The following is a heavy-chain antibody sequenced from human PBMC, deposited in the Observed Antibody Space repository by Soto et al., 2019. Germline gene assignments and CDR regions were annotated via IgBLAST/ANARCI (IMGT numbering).Heavy chain of an antibody. Sequence: QVQLVQSGAEVKKPGSSVKVSCKSSGGTFSNYGFSWVRQAPGQGLECMGVIVPIFGAEHPQKFQGRVTMTAXXSXTXXFMELRGLRSEDTAVYYCARGGSDYEGSGYYQGHVWGQGTTVTVSS. J-gene: IGHJ6*02. CDR1: GGTFSNYG. V-gene: IGHV1-69*12. D-gene: IGHD3-22*01. CDR2: IVPIFGA. CDR3: ARGGSDYEGSGYYQGHV.